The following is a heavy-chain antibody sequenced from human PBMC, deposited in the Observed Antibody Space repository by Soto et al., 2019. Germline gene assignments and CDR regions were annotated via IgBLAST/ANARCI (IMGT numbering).Heavy chain of an antibody. CDR1: GFTFSHYG. CDR3: TKSRLLDYYAYEL. J-gene: IGHJ3*01. V-gene: IGHV3-23*01. CDR2: ISDRAVT. Sequence: GGSLRLSCAASGFTFSHYGMTWVRQAPGKGLEWVSGISDRAVTYYVDSVKGRFTISRDNSRNTLYLQMNGLRVEDTAVYYCTKSRLLDYYAYELWGQGTMVTVSS. D-gene: IGHD3-3*01.